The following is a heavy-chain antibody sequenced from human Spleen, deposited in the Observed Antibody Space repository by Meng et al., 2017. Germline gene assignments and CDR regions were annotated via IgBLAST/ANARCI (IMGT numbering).Heavy chain of an antibody. CDR3: ARDRGHYLES. D-gene: IGHD6-25*01. CDR2: IVPILDRP. V-gene: IGHV1-69*04. J-gene: IGHJ4*02. Sequence: QVQPVQSGPEVKKAGASVKVSCKASGYTFNNYGISWVRQAPGQGLEWMGRIVPILDRPNYAENFQDRVTITADKSTNTAYMELSSLRSDDTAIYYCARDRGHYLESWGQGTLVTVSS. CDR1: GYTFNNYG.